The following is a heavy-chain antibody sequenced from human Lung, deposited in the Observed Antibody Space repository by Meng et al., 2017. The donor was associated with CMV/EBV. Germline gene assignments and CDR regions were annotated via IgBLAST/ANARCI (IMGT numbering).Heavy chain of an antibody. CDR2: IYCSGST. Sequence: SETLSLTCTVSGHPITTYYWSWIRQPPGKGLEWIGYIYCSGSTNYNPSLRSRVSISVDTSKNQFSLELSSVTAADTAIYYCARDRAAIGYYYYVMDVWGHGTXVTVSS. D-gene: IGHD2-2*01. CDR1: GHPITTYY. J-gene: IGHJ6*02. CDR3: ARDRAAIGYYYYVMDV. V-gene: IGHV4-59*01.